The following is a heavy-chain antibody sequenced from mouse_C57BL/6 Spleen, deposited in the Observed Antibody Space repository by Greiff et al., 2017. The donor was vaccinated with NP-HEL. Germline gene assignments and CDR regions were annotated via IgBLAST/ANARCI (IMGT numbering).Heavy chain of an antibody. V-gene: IGHV1-15*01. CDR3: TRGGYSYYFDY. Sequence: QVHVKQSGAELVRPGASVTLSCKASGYTFTDYEMHWVKQTPVHGLEWIGAIDPETGGTAYNQKFKGKAILTADKSSSTAYMELRSLTSEDSAVYYCTRGGYSYYFDYWGQGTTLTVSS. CDR2: IDPETGGT. D-gene: IGHD2-3*01. CDR1: GYTFTDYE. J-gene: IGHJ2*01.